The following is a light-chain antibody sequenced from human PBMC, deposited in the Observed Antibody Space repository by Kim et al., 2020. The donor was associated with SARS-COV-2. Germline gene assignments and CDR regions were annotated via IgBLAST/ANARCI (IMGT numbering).Light chain of an antibody. V-gene: IGLV2-14*04. Sequence: GRCLTVSCASTGSDVGGYNYGSWYQQHPGKALKLMIYDDSNRPSGVSNRFSGAKSDNTSFLTNSGLQAEDVADYYCSSYTSSSTLVFGGGTQLTVL. CDR1: GSDVGGYNY. CDR2: DDS. CDR3: SSYTSSSTLV. J-gene: IGLJ2*01.